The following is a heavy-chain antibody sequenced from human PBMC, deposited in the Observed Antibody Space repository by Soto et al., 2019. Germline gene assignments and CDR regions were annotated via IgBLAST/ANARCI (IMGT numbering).Heavy chain of an antibody. Sequence: QVQLVQSGAEVKKPGSSVKVSCKASGGTFSSYAISWVRQAPGQGLEWMGGIIPIFGTANYAQKFQGRVTITADKSTSTPYMELSSLRSEDTAVYYCARGGVGGTMTPPPNDYWGQGTLVTVSS. D-gene: IGHD3-22*01. CDR1: GGTFSSYA. CDR2: IIPIFGTA. V-gene: IGHV1-69*06. J-gene: IGHJ4*02. CDR3: ARGGVGGTMTPPPNDY.